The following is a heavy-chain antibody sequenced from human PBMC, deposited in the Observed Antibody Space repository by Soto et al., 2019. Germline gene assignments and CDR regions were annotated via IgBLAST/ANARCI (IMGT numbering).Heavy chain of an antibody. J-gene: IGHJ4*02. CDR1: GFTFSTYS. CDR2: ISGRGEIT. CDR3: AKRYSSGRSPFDY. Sequence: EEQLLESGGGLVQPGGSLRLSCAASGFTFSTYSMSWVRQAPGKGLEWVSFISGRGEITEQADSVKGRFSISRDNSKNTVYLQMNSLRAEDTAVYYCAKRYSSGRSPFDYRSQGTLVSVSS. V-gene: IGHV3-23*01. D-gene: IGHD6-19*01.